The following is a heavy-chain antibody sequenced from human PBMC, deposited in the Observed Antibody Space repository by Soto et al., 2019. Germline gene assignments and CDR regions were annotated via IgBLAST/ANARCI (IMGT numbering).Heavy chain of an antibody. D-gene: IGHD4-4*01. CDR2: IKHDGSVQ. Sequence: QLVESGGGLVQPGGSLRLSCEASGFTFSGYWMSWVRQAPGKGLGWVADIKHDGSVQYYVDSVKGRFTISRDNAKKLLYLQMNGLRAEDTDLYYCARATYSNALYRFDLWGQGTLVTVSS. V-gene: IGHV3-7*03. CDR1: GFTFSGYW. CDR3: ARATYSNALYRFDL. J-gene: IGHJ4*02.